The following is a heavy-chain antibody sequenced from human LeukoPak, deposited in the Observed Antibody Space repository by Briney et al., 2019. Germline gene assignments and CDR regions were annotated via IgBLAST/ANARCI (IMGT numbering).Heavy chain of an antibody. Sequence: GGSLRLSCAASGVTFSSYSMNWVRQAPGKGLEWVSYISSSGSTIYYADSVKGRFTISRDNAKNSLYLQMNSLRAEDTAVYYCARDNPLVAYWGQGTLVTVSS. CDR2: ISSSGSTI. D-gene: IGHD2-21*01. CDR1: GVTFSSYS. CDR3: ARDNPLVAY. J-gene: IGHJ4*02. V-gene: IGHV3-48*04.